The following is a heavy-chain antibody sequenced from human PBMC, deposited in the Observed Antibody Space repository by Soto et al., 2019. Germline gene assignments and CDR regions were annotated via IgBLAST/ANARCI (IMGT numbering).Heavy chain of an antibody. D-gene: IGHD3-22*01. Sequence: SETLSLTCTVSGGSISSYYWSWIRQPPGKGLEWIGYIYYSGSTNYNPSLKSRVTISVDTSKNQFSLKLSSVTAADTAVYYCARSGYYGGRAFDYWGQGTLVTVSS. CDR3: ARSGYYGGRAFDY. J-gene: IGHJ4*02. CDR1: GGSISSYY. CDR2: IYYSGST. V-gene: IGHV4-59*01.